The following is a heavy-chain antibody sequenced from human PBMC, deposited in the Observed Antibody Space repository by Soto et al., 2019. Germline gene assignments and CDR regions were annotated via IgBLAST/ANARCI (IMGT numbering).Heavy chain of an antibody. V-gene: IGHV4-30-4*01. CDR3: ARAPLIVVVPAATSYYYYGMDV. D-gene: IGHD2-2*01. CDR1: GGSISSGDYY. J-gene: IGHJ6*02. Sequence: PSETLSLTCTVSGGSISSGDYYWSWIRQPPGKGLEWIGYIYYSGSTYYNPSLKSRVTISVDTSKNQFSLKLSSVTAADTAVYYCARAPLIVVVPAATSYYYYGMDVWGQGTTVTV. CDR2: IYYSGST.